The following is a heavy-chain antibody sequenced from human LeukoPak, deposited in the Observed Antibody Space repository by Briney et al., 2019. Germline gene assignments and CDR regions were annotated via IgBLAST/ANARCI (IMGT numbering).Heavy chain of an antibody. CDR2: IYNSGNT. CDR3: ARGPYTSGWFSLDY. Sequence: SETLSLTCTVSGGSISSYYWSWIRQPAGKGLEWIGRIYNSGNTNYNPSLKSRVTMSVDTSKNQFSLKMSSVTAADTAVYYCARGPYTSGWFSLDYWGQGTLVAVSS. V-gene: IGHV4-4*07. D-gene: IGHD6-19*01. CDR1: GGSISSYY. J-gene: IGHJ4*02.